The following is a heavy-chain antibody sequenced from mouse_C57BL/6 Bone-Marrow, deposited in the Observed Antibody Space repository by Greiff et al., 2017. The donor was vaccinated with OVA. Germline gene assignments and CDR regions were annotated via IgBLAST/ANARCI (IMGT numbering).Heavy chain of an antibody. J-gene: IGHJ2*01. D-gene: IGHD1-1*01. V-gene: IGHV1-64*01. CDR2: IHPNSGST. CDR1: GYTFTSYW. CDR3: ARKTTVVASWYFDD. Sequence: QVQLQQPGAELVKPGASVKLSCKASGYTFTSYWMHWVKQRPGHGLEWIGMIHPNSGSTNYNEKFKSKATLTVYKSSSTAYMQLSILTSDDSAVYYWARKTTVVASWYFDDWGQGTTLTVSS.